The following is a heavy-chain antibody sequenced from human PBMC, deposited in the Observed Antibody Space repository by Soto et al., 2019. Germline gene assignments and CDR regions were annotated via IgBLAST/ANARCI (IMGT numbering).Heavy chain of an antibody. CDR3: TTAGYCSGGSCYYYYYGMDV. D-gene: IGHD2-15*01. Sequence: GGSLRLSCAASGFTFSNAWMSWVRQAPGKGLEWVGRIKSKTDGGTTDYAAPVKGRFTISRDDSKNTLYLQMNSLKTEDTAVYYCTTAGYCSGGSCYYYYYGMDVWGQGTTVTVS. CDR1: GFTFSNAW. J-gene: IGHJ6*02. CDR2: IKSKTDGGTT. V-gene: IGHV3-15*01.